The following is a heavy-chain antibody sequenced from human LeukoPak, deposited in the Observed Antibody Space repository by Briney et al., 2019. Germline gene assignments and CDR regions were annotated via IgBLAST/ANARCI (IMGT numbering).Heavy chain of an antibody. D-gene: IGHD4-23*01. J-gene: IGHJ4*02. Sequence: SETLSLTCTVSGGSISSSNYYWGWIRQPPGKGLEWIGSIYYSGSTYYSPSLKSRVTISVDTSMNQFSLKLSSVTAADTAVYYCARLSYRGNSFWGQGTLVTVSS. CDR3: ARLSYRGNSF. CDR1: GGSISSSNYY. V-gene: IGHV4-39*01. CDR2: IYYSGST.